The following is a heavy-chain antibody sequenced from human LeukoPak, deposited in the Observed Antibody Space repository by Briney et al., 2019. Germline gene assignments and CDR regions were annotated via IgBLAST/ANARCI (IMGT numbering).Heavy chain of an antibody. CDR1: GFTFSSYA. V-gene: IGHV3-30-3*01. CDR3: ARGFGATMVRGAFDY. CDR2: ISYDGSNK. D-gene: IGHD3-10*01. J-gene: IGHJ4*02. Sequence: GRSLRLSCAASGFTFSSYAMHWVRQAPGKGLEWVAVISYDGSNKYYADSVKGRFTISRDNSKNTLYLQMNSLRAEDTAVYYCARGFGATMVRGAFDYWGQGTLVTVSS.